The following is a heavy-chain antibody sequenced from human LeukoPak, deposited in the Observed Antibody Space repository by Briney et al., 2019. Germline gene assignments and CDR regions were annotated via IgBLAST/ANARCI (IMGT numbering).Heavy chain of an antibody. CDR2: IYTSGST. CDR3: ASTSSTWYFWFDP. V-gene: IGHV4-4*09. D-gene: IGHD6-13*01. Sequence: SETPSLTCTVSGGSSSTYYWSWIRQPPGKGLEWIGYIYTSGSTNYNPSLKSRATISVDTSTKQFSLKLTSVTAADTAVYYCASTSSTWYFWFDPWGQGTLVTVSS. CDR1: GGSSSTYY. J-gene: IGHJ5*02.